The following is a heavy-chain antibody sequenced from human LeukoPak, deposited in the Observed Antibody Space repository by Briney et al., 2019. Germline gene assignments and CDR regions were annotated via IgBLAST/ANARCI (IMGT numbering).Heavy chain of an antibody. CDR3: ATSVITQAY. D-gene: IGHD3-22*01. J-gene: IGHJ4*02. V-gene: IGHV1-2*02. CDR1: GYTFTGYY. Sequence: ASVKVSCKXSGYTFTGYYIHWVRQAPGQGLEWMGWINPNSGVTNYAQKFQGRVTMARDTSINTAYMELSRLRSDDTAVYYCATSVITQAYWGQGTLVTVSS. CDR2: INPNSGVT.